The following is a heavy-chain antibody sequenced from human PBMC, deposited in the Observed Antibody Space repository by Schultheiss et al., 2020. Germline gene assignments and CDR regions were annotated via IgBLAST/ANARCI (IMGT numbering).Heavy chain of an antibody. CDR3: ARKRGYSYGFDS. CDR2: IYYSGST. V-gene: IGHV4-59*01. D-gene: IGHD5-18*01. J-gene: IGHJ5*01. CDR1: GGSISSFY. Sequence: SETLSLTCTVSGGSISSFYWSWVRQPPGKGLEWIGSIYYSGSTYYNPSLKSRVTISVDTSNNQFSLKLSSVTAADTAVYYCARKRGYSYGFDSWGQGALVTVSS.